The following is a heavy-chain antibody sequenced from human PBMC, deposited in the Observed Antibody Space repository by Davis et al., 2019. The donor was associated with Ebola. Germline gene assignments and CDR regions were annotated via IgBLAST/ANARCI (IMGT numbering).Heavy chain of an antibody. D-gene: IGHD6-6*01. CDR2: ITSTYI. CDR3: ARGVKGSSSSWYSYYGMDV. V-gene: IGHV3-21*04. Sequence: PGGSLRLSCAASGFTFSYYSVNWVRQPPGKGLEWVSSITSTYIYYADSVKGRFTISRDNAKNSLYLQMNSLRAEDTAVYFCARGVKGSSSSWYSYYGMDVWGQGTTVTVSS. J-gene: IGHJ6*02. CDR1: GFTFSYYS.